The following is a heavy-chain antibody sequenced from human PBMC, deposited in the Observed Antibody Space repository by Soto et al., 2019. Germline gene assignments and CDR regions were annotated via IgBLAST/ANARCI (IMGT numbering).Heavy chain of an antibody. CDR2: ISGSGGST. Sequence: EVQLLESGGGLVQPGGSLRLSCAASGFTFSSYAMSWVRQAPGKGLEWVSAISGSGGSTYYADSVKGRFTISRDNSKNTPYLQMNSLRAEDTAVYYCAKAGSIVVDYFDYWGQGTLVTVSS. CDR3: AKAGSIVVDYFDY. J-gene: IGHJ4*02. V-gene: IGHV3-23*01. CDR1: GFTFSSYA. D-gene: IGHD2-2*01.